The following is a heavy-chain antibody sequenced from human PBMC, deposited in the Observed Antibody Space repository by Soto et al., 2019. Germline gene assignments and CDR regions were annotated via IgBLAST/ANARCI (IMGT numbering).Heavy chain of an antibody. CDR2: INSEGSST. CDR3: VRGYCSGGSCWDPSFDY. J-gene: IGHJ4*02. Sequence: EVQLVESGGGLVQPGGSLRLSCAASGFTFSSYWMHWVRQAPGKGLVWVSRINSEGSSTNYADSVKGRFTISRDNAKNMLFLQMNSLGAEDTALYYCVRGYCSGGSCWDPSFDYWGQGTLVTVSS. CDR1: GFTFSSYW. V-gene: IGHV3-74*01. D-gene: IGHD2-15*01.